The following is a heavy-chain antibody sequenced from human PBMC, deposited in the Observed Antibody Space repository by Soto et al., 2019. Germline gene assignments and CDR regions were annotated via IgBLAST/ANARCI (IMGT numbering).Heavy chain of an antibody. CDR3: ARGSRGGYERGYFDY. V-gene: IGHV4-31*03. D-gene: IGHD5-12*01. CDR1: GGSISSGGYY. Sequence: QVQLQESGPGLVKPSQTLSLTCTVSGGSISSGGYYWSWIRQHPGKGLEWIGYIYYSGSTYYNPSLKSRVTTSVDTSKNQFSLKLSSVTAADTAVYYCARGSRGGYERGYFDYWGQGTLVTVSS. CDR2: IYYSGST. J-gene: IGHJ4*02.